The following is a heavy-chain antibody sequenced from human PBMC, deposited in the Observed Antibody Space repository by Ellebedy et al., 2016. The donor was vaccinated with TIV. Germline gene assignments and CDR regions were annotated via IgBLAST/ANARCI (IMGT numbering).Heavy chain of an antibody. V-gene: IGHV3-7*01. D-gene: IGHD2-21*02. CDR1: GFTFSAYW. J-gene: IGHJ4*02. CDR3: ARALGGGHRC. CDR2: IKQDGSEK. Sequence: GESLKISXPASGFTFSAYWMHWVRQAPGKGLEWVANIKQDGSEKYYVDSVKGRFTISRDNAKNSLYLQMNSLRAEDTAVYYCARALGGGHRCWGQGTLVTVSS.